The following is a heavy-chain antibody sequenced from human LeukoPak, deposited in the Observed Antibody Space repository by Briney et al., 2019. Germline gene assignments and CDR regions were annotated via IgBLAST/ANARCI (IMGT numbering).Heavy chain of an antibody. D-gene: IGHD3-3*01. CDR1: GFTFSSYW. Sequence: QTGGSLRLSCVASGFTFSSYWMSWVRQAPGKGLVWVSRINSDGSSTSYADSVKGRFTISRDNAKNTLYLQMNSLRAEDTAVYYCARVYDFWSGYPPYWDQGTLVTVSS. CDR3: ARVYDFWSGYPPY. CDR2: INSDGSST. V-gene: IGHV3-74*01. J-gene: IGHJ4*02.